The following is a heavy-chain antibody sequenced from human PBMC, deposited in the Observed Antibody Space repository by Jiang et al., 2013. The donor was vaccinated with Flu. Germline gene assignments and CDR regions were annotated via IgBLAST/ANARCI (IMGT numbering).Heavy chain of an antibody. CDR2: SIIWEH. CDR3: ASRPHPSAAFDI. V-gene: IGHV4-39*01. J-gene: IGHJ3*02. CDR1: GGSISSSSYY. Sequence: TLSLTCTVSGGSISSSSYYWGWIRQPPGRGWSGLGVSIIWEHLLQPSLKSRVTISVDTSKNQFSLKLSSVTAADTAVYYCASRPHPSAAFDIWGQGTMVTVSS. D-gene: IGHD1-26*01.